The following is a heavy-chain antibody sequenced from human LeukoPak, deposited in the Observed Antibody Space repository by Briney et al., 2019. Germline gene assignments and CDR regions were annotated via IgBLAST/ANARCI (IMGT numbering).Heavy chain of an antibody. V-gene: IGHV3-48*02. CDR2: MTSDTKTI. J-gene: IGHJ4*02. CDR1: GFKFSVYS. CDR3: ARSVEGSFDY. Sequence: QSGGSLRLSCAASGFKFSVYSMNWVRQAPGKGLEWVSYMTSDTKTIYYAVSVQGRFTISRDNAKNSVYLQMDSLRHEDTAVYYCARSVEGSFDYWGQGTLVTVSS. D-gene: IGHD3-3*01.